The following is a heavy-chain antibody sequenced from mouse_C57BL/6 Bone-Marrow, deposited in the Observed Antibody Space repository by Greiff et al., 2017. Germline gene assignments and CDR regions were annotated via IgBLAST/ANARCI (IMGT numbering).Heavy chain of an antibody. J-gene: IGHJ3*01. V-gene: IGHV1-81*01. Sequence: QVQLQQSGAELARPGASVKLSCKASGYTFTSYGISWVKQRTGRGLEWIGEIYPSSGNTYYNEKFKGKATLTADKSSSTAYMERRSLTSEESAVDVCASLESWFAYWGQGTLVTVSA. CDR2: IYPSSGNT. CDR3: ASLESWFAY. CDR1: GYTFTSYG.